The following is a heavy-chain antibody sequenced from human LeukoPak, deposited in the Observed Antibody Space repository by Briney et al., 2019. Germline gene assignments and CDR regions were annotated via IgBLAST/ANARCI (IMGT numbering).Heavy chain of an antibody. Sequence: PGGSLRLSCAASGFTIYNYAMSWVRQPPGKGLEWIGEIYHSGSTNYNPSLKSRVTISVDKSKNQFSLKLSSVTAADTAVYYCASPGPNKRWYFDYWGQGTLVTVSS. CDR3: ASPGPNKRWYFDY. CDR1: GFTIYNYAM. V-gene: IGHV4-4*02. D-gene: IGHD2/OR15-2a*01. J-gene: IGHJ4*02. CDR2: IYHSGST.